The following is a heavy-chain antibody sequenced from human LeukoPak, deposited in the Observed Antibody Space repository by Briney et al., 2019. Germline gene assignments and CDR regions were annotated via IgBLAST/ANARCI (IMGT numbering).Heavy chain of an antibody. CDR3: ATDRDYYDSSGHSETSFDY. J-gene: IGHJ4*02. V-gene: IGHV4-31*03. CDR1: GGSISSGGYY. Sequence: PSETLSLTCTVSGGSISSGGYYWSWIRQHPGKGLEWIGYVYYRGRTYYIPALKSRVTISVDTSKNQFSLKLSSVTAADTAVYYCATDRDYYDSSGHSETSFDYWGQGNLVTVSS. D-gene: IGHD3-22*01. CDR2: VYYRGRT.